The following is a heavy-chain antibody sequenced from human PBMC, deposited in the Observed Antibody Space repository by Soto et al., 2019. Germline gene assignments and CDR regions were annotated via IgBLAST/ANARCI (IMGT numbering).Heavy chain of an antibody. CDR3: ARTPVQLDLPLGMDV. D-gene: IGHD1-1*01. CDR2: IIPIFGTA. Sequence: QVQLVQSGAGVKKPGSSVKVSCKASGGTFSSYAFSWVRQAPGQGLEWMGGIIPIFGTANYAQKFQGRVTITADESTSTAYMELSSLRSEDTAVYYCARTPVQLDLPLGMDVWGQGTTVTVSS. CDR1: GGTFSSYA. J-gene: IGHJ6*02. V-gene: IGHV1-69*12.